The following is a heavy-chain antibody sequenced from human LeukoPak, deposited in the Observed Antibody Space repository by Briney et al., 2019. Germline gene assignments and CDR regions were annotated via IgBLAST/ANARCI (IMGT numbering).Heavy chain of an antibody. CDR1: GYTFTSYD. CDR2: MNPNSGNT. D-gene: IGHD3-9*01. CDR3: ARVHRDILTGYAFDI. Sequence: ASVKASCKASGYTFTSYDINWVRQATGQGLEWMGWMNPNSGNTGYAQKFQGRVTMTRNTSISTAYMELSSLRSEDTAVYYCARVHRDILTGYAFDIWGQGTMVTVSS. V-gene: IGHV1-8*01. J-gene: IGHJ3*02.